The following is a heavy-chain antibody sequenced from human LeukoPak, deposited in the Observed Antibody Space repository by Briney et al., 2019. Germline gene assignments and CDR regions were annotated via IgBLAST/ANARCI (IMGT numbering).Heavy chain of an antibody. CDR1: GGSISSYY. CDR3: ARGSGYCSGGSCNYFDY. J-gene: IGHJ4*02. Sequence: SETLSLTCTVSGGSISSYYWSWIRQPAGKGLEWIGRIYTSGSTNYNPSLKSRVTMSVDTSKNQFSLKLSSVTAADTAVYYCARGSGYCSGGSCNYFDYWGQGTLVTASS. V-gene: IGHV4-4*07. D-gene: IGHD2-15*01. CDR2: IYTSGST.